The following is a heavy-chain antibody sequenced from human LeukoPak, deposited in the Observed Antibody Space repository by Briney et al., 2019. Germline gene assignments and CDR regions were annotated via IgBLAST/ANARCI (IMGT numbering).Heavy chain of an antibody. V-gene: IGHV4-4*02. J-gene: IGHJ4*02. Sequence: SGTLTLTCGVSSGSISSTNWWSWVRQPPGQGLEWIGYISYSGSTNYNPSLKSRVTISVDTSKNQFSLKLSPVTAADTAVYYCAREGHRITFGGVTREYYFDYWGQGTLVTVSS. D-gene: IGHD3-16*01. CDR1: SGSISSTNW. CDR2: ISYSGST. CDR3: AREGHRITFGGVTREYYFDY.